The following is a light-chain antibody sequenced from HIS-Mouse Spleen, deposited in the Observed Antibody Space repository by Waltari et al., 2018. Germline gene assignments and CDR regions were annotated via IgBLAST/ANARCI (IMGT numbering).Light chain of an antibody. J-gene: IGLJ2*01. CDR3: SSYTSSSPYVV. CDR1: SSDVGGYNY. Sequence: QSALTQPASVSGSPGQSITISCTGTSSDVGGYNYVSWYQQHPGKAPKLMIYEVSNRPSGVSNRFSGSKSGTTASLTISGLQAEDEADYYCSSYTSSSPYVVFGGGTKLTVL. CDR2: EVS. V-gene: IGLV2-14*01.